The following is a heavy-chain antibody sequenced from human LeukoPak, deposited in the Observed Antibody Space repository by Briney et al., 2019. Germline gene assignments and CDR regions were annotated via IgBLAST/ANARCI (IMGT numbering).Heavy chain of an antibody. J-gene: IGHJ3*02. V-gene: IGHV4-34*01. CDR3: ARPYYDFWSGYNDAFDI. Sequence: SETLSLTCAVYGGSFSGYYWSWIRQPPGKGLEWIWEINHSGSTNYNPSLKSRVTISVDTSKNQFSLKLSSVTAADTAVYYCARPYYDFWSGYNDAFDIWGQGTMVTVSS. CDR1: GGSFSGYY. CDR2: INHSGST. D-gene: IGHD3-3*01.